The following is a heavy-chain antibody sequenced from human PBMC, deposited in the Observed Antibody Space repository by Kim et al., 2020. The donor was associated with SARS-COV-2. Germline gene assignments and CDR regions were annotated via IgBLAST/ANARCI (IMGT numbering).Heavy chain of an antibody. D-gene: IGHD6-6*01. Sequence: GGSLRLSCAASGFTFSSYGMHWVRQAPGKGLEWVAVISYDGSNKYYADSVKGRFTISRDNSKNTLYLQMNSLRAEDTAVYYCAKPYSSSSWYYYYGMDVWGQGTTVTVSS. J-gene: IGHJ6*02. CDR1: GFTFSSYG. V-gene: IGHV3-30*18. CDR2: ISYDGSNK. CDR3: AKPYSSSSWYYYYGMDV.